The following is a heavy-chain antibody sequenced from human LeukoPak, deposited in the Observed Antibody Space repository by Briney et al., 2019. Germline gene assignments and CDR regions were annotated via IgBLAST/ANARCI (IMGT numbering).Heavy chain of an antibody. Sequence: PPETLSLTCTVSGGSISYYYWSWLRQPPGQGLEWIGYVRYSGTNYNPSLKSRVTISVDTSKNQFSLKLSSLTATDTAVYYCARHPALERVDYWGLGTLVTVS. D-gene: IGHD1-1*01. J-gene: IGHJ4*02. CDR3: ARHPALERVDY. V-gene: IGHV4-59*08. CDR2: VRYSGT. CDR1: GGSISYYY.